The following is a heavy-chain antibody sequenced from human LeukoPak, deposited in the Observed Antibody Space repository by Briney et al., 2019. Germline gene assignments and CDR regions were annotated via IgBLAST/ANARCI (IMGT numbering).Heavy chain of an antibody. V-gene: IGHV3-48*03. Sequence: PGGSLRLSCAASGFTFSSYEMTWVRQAPGKGLEWVSYISSSGSTIYYADSVKGRFTISRDNAKNSLYLQMNSLRAEDTAVYYCARGLGEQLVPPDFDYWGQGTLVTVSS. J-gene: IGHJ4*02. CDR1: GFTFSSYE. D-gene: IGHD6-13*01. CDR3: ARGLGEQLVPPDFDY. CDR2: ISSSGSTI.